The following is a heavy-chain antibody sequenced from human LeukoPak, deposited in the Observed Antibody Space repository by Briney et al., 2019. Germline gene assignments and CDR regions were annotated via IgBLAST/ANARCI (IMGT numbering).Heavy chain of an antibody. V-gene: IGHV3-23*01. D-gene: IGHD3-22*01. Sequence: GGSLRLSCAASGFTFSCYAMSWVRQAPGKGLGWVSAISGSGGSTYYADSVKGRFTISRDNSKNTLYLQMNSLRAEDTAVYYCAKDQITMIVEPGDYWGQGTLVTVSS. CDR3: AKDQITMIVEPGDY. CDR2: ISGSGGST. J-gene: IGHJ4*02. CDR1: GFTFSCYA.